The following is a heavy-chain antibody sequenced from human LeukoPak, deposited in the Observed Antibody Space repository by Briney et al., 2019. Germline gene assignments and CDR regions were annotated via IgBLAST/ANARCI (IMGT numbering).Heavy chain of an antibody. J-gene: IGHJ4*02. CDR1: GYTFNGYY. CDR3: ARAFGSAAGKAVNFDY. CDR2: INPNSGGT. V-gene: IGHV1-2*02. D-gene: IGHD6-13*01. Sequence: ASVKVSCKASGYTFNGYYMHWVRRAPGQGLEWMGWINPNSGGTNYAQRLQGRVTMTTDTSTSTAYMELRSLRSDDTAVYYCARAFGSAAGKAVNFDYWGQGTLVTVSS.